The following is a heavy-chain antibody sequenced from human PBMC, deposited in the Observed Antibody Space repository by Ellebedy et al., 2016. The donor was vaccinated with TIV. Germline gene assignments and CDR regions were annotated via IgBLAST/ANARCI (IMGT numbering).Heavy chain of an antibody. D-gene: IGHD6-19*01. CDR2: INPSDGST. CDR1: GYTFTSYY. Sequence: ASVKVSCXASGYTFTSYYMHWVRQAPRQGLEWMGIINPSDGSTTYAQKFQGRLTMISDTSTSTVYMELSSLRSEDTAVYYCANEPRQWLVSKPRYYFDYWGQGTLVTVSS. V-gene: IGHV1-46*01. CDR3: ANEPRQWLVSKPRYYFDY. J-gene: IGHJ4*02.